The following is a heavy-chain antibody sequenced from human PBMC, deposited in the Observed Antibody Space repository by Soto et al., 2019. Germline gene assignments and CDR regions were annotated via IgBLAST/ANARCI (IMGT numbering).Heavy chain of an antibody. V-gene: IGHV3-9*01. D-gene: IGHD6-19*01. CDR1: GFTFDDYA. J-gene: IGHJ4*02. Sequence: EVKLAESGGGLVQPGRSLTLPCAASGFTFDDYAMHWVRQGPGKGLEWVAGISWNSGSIGYVDSVKGRFTISRDNAKNSLYLQMNSLRAEDTAFYYCAKDSTRPVHGTLDHWGQGILVTVSS. CDR3: AKDSTRPVHGTLDH. CDR2: ISWNSGSI.